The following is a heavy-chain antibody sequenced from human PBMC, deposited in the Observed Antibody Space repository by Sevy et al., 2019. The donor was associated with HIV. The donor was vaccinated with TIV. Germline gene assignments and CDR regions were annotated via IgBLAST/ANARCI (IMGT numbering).Heavy chain of an antibody. Sequence: GGSLRLSCAISGFTVNDKYIIWVRQAPGKGLEWVSVIFSSGSTYYADTAKGRFTISRDNSKNTVDLQMNSVRAEDTAVYYCVGLFLSYRSGWSYFDYWGQGTVVTVFS. CDR3: VGLFLSYRSGWSYFDY. J-gene: IGHJ4*02. CDR1: GFTVNDKY. CDR2: IFSSGST. V-gene: IGHV3-66*02. D-gene: IGHD6-19*01.